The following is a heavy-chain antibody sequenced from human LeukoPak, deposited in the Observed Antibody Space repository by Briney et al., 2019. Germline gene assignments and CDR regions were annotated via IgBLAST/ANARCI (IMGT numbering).Heavy chain of an antibody. CDR1: GFTFSSYW. J-gene: IGHJ4*02. V-gene: IGHV3-74*01. Sequence: SGGSLRLSCAASGFTFSSYWMHWVRQAPGKGLVWFSRINSDGSSTSYADSVKGRFTISRDNAKSTLYLQMNSLRAEDTAVYYCAKDPGNYGDSYFDYWGQGTLVTVSS. CDR2: INSDGSST. CDR3: AKDPGNYGDSYFDY. D-gene: IGHD4-17*01.